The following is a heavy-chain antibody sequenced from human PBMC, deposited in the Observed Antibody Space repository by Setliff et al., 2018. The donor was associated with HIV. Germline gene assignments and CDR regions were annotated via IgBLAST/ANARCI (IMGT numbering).Heavy chain of an antibody. CDR3: VREYSGVYPDFSFYIDV. CDR1: GGSFSGYY. J-gene: IGHJ6*03. D-gene: IGHD5-12*01. CDR2: IYSAGST. V-gene: IGHV4-4*09. Sequence: SETLSLTCAVYGGSFSGYYWSWIRQPPGKGLEWIGHIYSAGSTNYNPTLTSRVTMSVDMSKNQFSLKLRSVTAADMAVYYCVREYSGVYPDFSFYIDVWGKGTTVTVSS.